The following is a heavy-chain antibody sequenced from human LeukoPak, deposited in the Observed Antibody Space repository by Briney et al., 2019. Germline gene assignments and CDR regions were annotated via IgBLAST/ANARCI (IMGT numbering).Heavy chain of an antibody. V-gene: IGHV4-39*07. D-gene: IGHD3-22*01. CDR1: GGSISSSSFY. CDR2: IYYSGST. CDR3: ARDPYYYDSSADY. J-gene: IGHJ4*02. Sequence: SSETLSLTCTVSGGSISSSSFYWGWIRQPPGKGLEWIGSIYYSGSTSYNPSLKSRVTISVDTSKNQYSLKLSSVTAADTAVYFCARDPYYYDSSADYWGQGTLVTVSS.